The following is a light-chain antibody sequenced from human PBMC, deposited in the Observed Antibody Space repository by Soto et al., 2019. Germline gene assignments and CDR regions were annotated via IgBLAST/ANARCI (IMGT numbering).Light chain of an antibody. CDR2: DVS. Sequence: QSVLTQPRSGSGFPGQSVTISCTGTSSVVGGYNYVSWYQQHPGKAPKLMIYDVSKRPSGVPDRFSGSKSGNTASLTISGLQAEDEADYYCCSYAGSYTYVFGTGTKVTVL. V-gene: IGLV2-11*01. J-gene: IGLJ1*01. CDR3: CSYAGSYTYV. CDR1: SSVVGGYNY.